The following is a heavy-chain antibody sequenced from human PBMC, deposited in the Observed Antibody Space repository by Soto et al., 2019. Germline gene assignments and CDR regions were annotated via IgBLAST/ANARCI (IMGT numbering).Heavy chain of an antibody. J-gene: IGHJ4*02. V-gene: IGHV1-18*01. D-gene: IGHD3-22*01. CDR3: ARPYYYDSNGYYYPSYFDY. CDR1: GYSFTSYS. CDR2: ISAYNGNS. Sequence: AASVKVSCKASGYSFTSYSISWVRQAPGEGLEWMGWISAYNGNSNYAQKLQGRVTMTTDTSTSTAYMELRSLRSDDTAVYYCARPYYYDSNGYYYPSYFDYWGQGTLVTVSS.